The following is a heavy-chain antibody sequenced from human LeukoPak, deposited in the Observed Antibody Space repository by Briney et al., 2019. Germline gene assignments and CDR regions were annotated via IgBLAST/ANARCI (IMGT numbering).Heavy chain of an antibody. D-gene: IGHD5-12*01. V-gene: IGHV1-2*02. Sequence: GASVTVSCRSSGYTFTGYYIHWVRQAPGQGLEWMGWIHPNSGGTHYAQKFQGRVTMTRDTSITTAYMELTRLRSDDTAVYYCARDMGGYSGYDYDYWGQGTLVTASS. CDR1: GYTFTGYY. J-gene: IGHJ4*02. CDR2: IHPNSGGT. CDR3: ARDMGGYSGYDYDY.